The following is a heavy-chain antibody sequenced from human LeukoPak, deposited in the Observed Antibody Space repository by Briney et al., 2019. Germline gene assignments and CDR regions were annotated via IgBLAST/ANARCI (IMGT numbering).Heavy chain of an antibody. CDR3: ARDVRMKARYGGNPPVDY. V-gene: IGHV1-69*04. CDR1: GGTFISYA. J-gene: IGHJ4*02. Sequence: SVKVSCKASGGTFISYAISWVRQAPGQGLEWMGRIIPILGIANYAQKFQGRVTMTRDTSTSTVYMELSSLRSEDTAVYYCARDVRMKARYGGNPPVDYWGQGTLVTVSS. D-gene: IGHD4-23*01. CDR2: IIPILGIA.